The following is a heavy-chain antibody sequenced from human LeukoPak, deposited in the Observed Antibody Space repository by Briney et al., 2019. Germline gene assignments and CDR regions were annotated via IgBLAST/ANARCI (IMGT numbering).Heavy chain of an antibody. V-gene: IGHV1-8*01. J-gene: IGHJ4*02. CDR3: ARGKGSSSEFDY. Sequence: QGXEWMRWMTPNSANTGYAQKFQGRVTMTRTTSISTAYIELRSLRSEDPAVYYCARGKGSSSEFDYWGQGTLVTVSS. D-gene: IGHD6-6*01. CDR2: MTPNSANT.